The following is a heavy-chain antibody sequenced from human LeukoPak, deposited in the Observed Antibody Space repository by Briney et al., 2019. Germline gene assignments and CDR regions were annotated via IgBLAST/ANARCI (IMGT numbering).Heavy chain of an antibody. CDR1: GFTFSDYY. Sequence: GGSLRLSCAASGFTFSDYYMSWIRQAPGKGLEWVSYISSSGSTIYYADSVKGRFTISRDNAKNSLYLQMNSLRAEDTAVYYCARELNRYYYDSSGYYIGNAFDIWGQGIMVTVSS. J-gene: IGHJ3*02. V-gene: IGHV3-11*01. CDR3: ARELNRYYYDSSGYYIGNAFDI. D-gene: IGHD3-22*01. CDR2: ISSSGSTI.